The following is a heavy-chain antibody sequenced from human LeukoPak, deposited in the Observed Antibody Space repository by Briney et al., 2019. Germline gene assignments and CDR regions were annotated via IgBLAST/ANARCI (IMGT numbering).Heavy chain of an antibody. V-gene: IGHV3-30-3*01. Sequence: SLRLSCAASGFTFSSYAMHWVRQAPGKGLEWVAVISYDGSNTFYADSVKGRFTVSRDNSKNTLYLQMNDLRAEDTAVYYCARRMEKTYCGGDCSGPGGYWGQGTMATVSS. D-gene: IGHD2-21*02. CDR2: ISYDGSNT. CDR3: ARRMEKTYCGGDCSGPGGY. CDR1: GFTFSSYA. J-gene: IGHJ4*02.